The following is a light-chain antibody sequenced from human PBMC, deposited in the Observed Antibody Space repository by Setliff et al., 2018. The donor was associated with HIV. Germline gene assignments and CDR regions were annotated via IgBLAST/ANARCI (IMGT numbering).Light chain of an antibody. V-gene: IGLV2-14*03. J-gene: IGLJ1*01. Sequence: QSALTQPASVSGSPGQSITISCTGTSSDVGGFNYVSWYQQHPGKAPKLMISDVSNRPSGVSKRFSGSKSGNTASLTISGLQAEDEADYYCSSYAGSNNLPYVFGTGTKVTVL. CDR3: SSYAGSNNLPYV. CDR2: DVS. CDR1: SSDVGGFNY.